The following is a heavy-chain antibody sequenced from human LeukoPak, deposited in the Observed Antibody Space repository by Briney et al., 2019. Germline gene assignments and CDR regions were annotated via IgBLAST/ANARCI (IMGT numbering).Heavy chain of an antibody. V-gene: IGHV1-69*13. J-gene: IGHJ6*03. CDR1: GGTFSKYA. Sequence: GASVKVSCKASGGTFSKYAISWVRQAPGQGLEWMGGIIPIFGSPNYAQKFRGRVTITADESTTTAYMELNNLRSEDTAIYYCARGRDASNKGFYYYMDVWGKGTTVIVSS. CDR3: ARGRDASNKGFYYYMDV. D-gene: IGHD5-24*01. CDR2: IIPIFGSP.